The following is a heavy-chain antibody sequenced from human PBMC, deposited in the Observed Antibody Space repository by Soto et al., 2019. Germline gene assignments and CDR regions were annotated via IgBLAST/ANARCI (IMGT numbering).Heavy chain of an antibody. D-gene: IGHD3-3*01. CDR3: ARGSQNFWMREDAFDI. J-gene: IGHJ3*02. CDR1: GFTFNDFA. V-gene: IGHV3-9*01. CDR2: IDWNGANI. Sequence: EVQLVESGGGLVQPGRSLRLSCAASGFTFNDFAMHWVRQAPGKGLEWVASIDWNGANIAYAASVEGRFTISRDNAKNSLFLQMSSLRAEDTAVYYCARGSQNFWMREDAFDIWGQGTMVSVSS.